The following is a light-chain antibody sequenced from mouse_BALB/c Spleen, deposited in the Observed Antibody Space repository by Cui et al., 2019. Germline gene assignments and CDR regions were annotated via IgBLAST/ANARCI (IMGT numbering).Light chain of an antibody. Sequence: DIVMTQSPSSLSVSAGEKVTMSCKSSQSLLNSGNQKNYLAWYQQKPGQPPKLLIYGASTRESGVPDRFTGSGSGTDFTLTISSVQAEDLAVYYCQNDHSYPFTFSSGTKLEIK. CDR3: QNDHSYPFT. CDR2: GAS. CDR1: QSLLNSGNQKNY. V-gene: IGKV8-28*01. J-gene: IGKJ4*01.